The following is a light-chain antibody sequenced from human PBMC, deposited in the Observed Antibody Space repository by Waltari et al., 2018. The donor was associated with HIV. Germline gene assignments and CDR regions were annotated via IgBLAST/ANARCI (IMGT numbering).Light chain of an antibody. J-gene: IGLJ2*01. CDR3: SSYAGSNNVV. Sequence: QSALTQPPSASGSPAPSVTLSCTGTSSDVGGYNYVPWYQQHPGKAPKLMIYEVSKRPSGVPDRFSGSKSGNTASLTVSGLQAEDEADYYCSSYAGSNNVVFGGGTKLTVL. CDR2: EVS. CDR1: SSDVGGYNY. V-gene: IGLV2-8*01.